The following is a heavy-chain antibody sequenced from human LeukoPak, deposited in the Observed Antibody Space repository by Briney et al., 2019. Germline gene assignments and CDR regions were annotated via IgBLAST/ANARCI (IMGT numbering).Heavy chain of an antibody. CDR3: ARDDYGVFDAFDV. CDR2: IYNSGST. CDR1: GGSISSHY. V-gene: IGHV4-59*08. D-gene: IGHD3-16*01. J-gene: IGHJ3*01. Sequence: SEPLSLTCTVSGGSISSHYWSWIRQPPGKGLEWIGYIYNSGSTNYNPSLKSRVTISLDTSKNQFSLHLTSVTAADTAVYFCARDDYGVFDAFDVWGQGTVVTVSS.